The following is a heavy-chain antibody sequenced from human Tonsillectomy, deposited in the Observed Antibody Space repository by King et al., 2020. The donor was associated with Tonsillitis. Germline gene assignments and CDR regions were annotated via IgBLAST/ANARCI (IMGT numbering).Heavy chain of an antibody. CDR3: ARDNYAYSGRFHGY. J-gene: IGHJ4*02. CDR2: ISFDGNKE. D-gene: IGHD1-26*01. V-gene: IGHV3-30*01. Sequence: VQLVESGGGVVQPGRSLRLSCAASGFIFSGHAMHWVRQTPGKGLEWVAAISFDGNKEYYGDSVRGRFTISRDNSENTLDLQMNSLTAEDTAVYYCARDNYAYSGRFHGYWGQGTLVTVSS. CDR1: GFIFSGHA.